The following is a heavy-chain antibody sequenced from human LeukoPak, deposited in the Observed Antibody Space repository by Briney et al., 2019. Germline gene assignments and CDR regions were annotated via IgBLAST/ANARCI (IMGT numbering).Heavy chain of an antibody. CDR3: AFGLGYYCYMDV. V-gene: IGHV1-69*05. J-gene: IGHJ6*03. CDR2: IIPIFDTA. CDR1: GGTFSSYG. Sequence: SVKVSCKASGGTFSSYGISWVRQAPGQGLEWMGRIIPIFDTANYAQKFQGRVTITTDESTSTAYMELSSLRSEDTAVYYCAFGLGYYCYMDVWGKGTTVTVSS. D-gene: IGHD3-10*01.